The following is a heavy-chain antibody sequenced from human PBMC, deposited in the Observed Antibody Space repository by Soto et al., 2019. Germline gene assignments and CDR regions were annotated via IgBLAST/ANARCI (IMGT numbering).Heavy chain of an antibody. D-gene: IGHD3-10*01. CDR1: GGSVTSGSYY. V-gene: IGHV4-61*01. J-gene: IGHJ6*02. CDR3: ARDKAYYGGNGGYYYYGFDV. Sequence: KPSETLSLTCAVSGGSVTSGSYYWSWVRQSPEPGLEWIGEVLYKGTTKYDPSLRGRVTISVDRPKNQFSLKLTSVTAADTATYYCARDKAYYGGNGGYYYYGFDVWGQGTTVTVSS. CDR2: VLYKGTT.